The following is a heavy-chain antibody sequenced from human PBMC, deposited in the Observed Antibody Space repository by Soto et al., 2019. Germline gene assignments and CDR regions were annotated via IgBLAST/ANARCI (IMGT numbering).Heavy chain of an antibody. D-gene: IGHD2-15*01. J-gene: IGHJ6*02. CDR3: ASERGYCSGGSCPSKSDYYYYYGMDV. V-gene: IGHV4-30-2*01. CDR2: SYHSGST. CDR1: GGSISSGGYS. Sequence: TLSLTCAVSGGSISSGGYSWSWIRQPPGKGLEWIGYSYHSGSTYYNPSLKSRVTISVDRSKNQFSLKLSSVTAADTAVYYCASERGYCSGGSCPSKSDYYYYYGMDVWGQGTTVTVSS.